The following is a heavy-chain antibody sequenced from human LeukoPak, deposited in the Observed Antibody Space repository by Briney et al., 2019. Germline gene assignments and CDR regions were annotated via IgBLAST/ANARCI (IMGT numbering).Heavy chain of an antibody. J-gene: IGHJ5*02. D-gene: IGHD3-3*01. CDR3: ARDQYYDFWSGYLDATYNWFDP. Sequence: SVKVSCKASGGTFSSYAISWVRQAPGQGLEWMGGIIPIFGTANYAQKFQGRVTITADESTSTAYMELSSLRSEDTAVYYCARDQYYDFWSGYLDATYNWFDPWGQGTLVSVSS. CDR1: GGTFSSYA. CDR2: IIPIFGTA. V-gene: IGHV1-69*13.